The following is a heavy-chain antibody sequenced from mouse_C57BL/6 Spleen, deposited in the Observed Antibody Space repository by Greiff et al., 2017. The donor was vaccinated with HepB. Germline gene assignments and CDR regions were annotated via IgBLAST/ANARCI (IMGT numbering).Heavy chain of an antibody. CDR2: IYPGSGNT. V-gene: IGHV1-76*01. CDR3: AREGDYDGYFDY. J-gene: IGHJ2*01. D-gene: IGHD2-4*01. CDR1: GYTFTDYY. Sequence: QVQLKQSGAELVRPGASVKLSCKASGYTFTDYYINWVKQRPGQGLEWIARIYPGSGNTYYNEKFKGKATLTAEKSSSTAYMQLSSLTSEDSAVYFCAREGDYDGYFDYWGQGTTLTVSS.